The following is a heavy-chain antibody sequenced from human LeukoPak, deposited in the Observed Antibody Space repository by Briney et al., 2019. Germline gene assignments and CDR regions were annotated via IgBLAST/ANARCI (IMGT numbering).Heavy chain of an antibody. Sequence: GGSLRLSCAASGFTFSSYWMSWVRHAPGKGLEWVANIKQDGSEKYYVDSVKGRFTISRDNAKNSLYLQMNSLRAEDTAVYYCARGPGYSSSWFEYFQHWGQGTLVTVSS. D-gene: IGHD6-13*01. V-gene: IGHV3-7*01. CDR2: IKQDGSEK. CDR1: GFTFSSYW. CDR3: ARGPGYSSSWFEYFQH. J-gene: IGHJ1*01.